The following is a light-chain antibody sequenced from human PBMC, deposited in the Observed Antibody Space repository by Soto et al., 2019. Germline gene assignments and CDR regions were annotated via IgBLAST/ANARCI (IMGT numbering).Light chain of an antibody. CDR2: GAK. V-gene: IGKV3-20*01. CDR1: QTVSSNY. Sequence: ESVLTQPPGTLSLSPGERATLSCRASQTVSSNYLAGYQLKPGQAPRLLIKGAKNRATDISDRFSGSGSGTDFTLSLSRLDPEDVAVYYCQQYGRSPLTVAGGTKVEI. J-gene: IGKJ4*01. CDR3: QQYGRSPLT.